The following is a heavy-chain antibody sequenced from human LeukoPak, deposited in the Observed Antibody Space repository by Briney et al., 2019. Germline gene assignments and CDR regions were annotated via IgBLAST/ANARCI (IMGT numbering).Heavy chain of an antibody. D-gene: IGHD1-1*01. Sequence: SETLSLTCTVSGGSIRTYYWNWIRQPPGKGLEWIGYFSYSGSTDHNPSLKGRVTISGDTSKNQFSLKLSSVTAADTAVYYCARLWNDAFDIWGQGTMVTVSS. CDR3: ARLWNDAFDI. CDR2: FSYSGST. J-gene: IGHJ3*02. V-gene: IGHV4-59*08. CDR1: GGSIRTYY.